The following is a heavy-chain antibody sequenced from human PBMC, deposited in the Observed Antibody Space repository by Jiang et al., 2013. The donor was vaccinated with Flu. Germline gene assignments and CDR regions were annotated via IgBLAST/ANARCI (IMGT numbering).Heavy chain of an antibody. CDR1: GFSLSTSGVG. D-gene: IGHD2-2*01. J-gene: IGHJ5*02. CDR3: AHSRGRAEERYCSSTSCLNWFDP. Sequence: KPTQTLTLTCTFSGFSLSTSGVGVGWIRQPPGKALEWLALIYWNDDKRYSPSLKSRLTITKDTSKNQVVLTMTNMDPVDTATYYCAHSRGRAEERYCSSTSCLNWFDPWGQGTLVTVSS. V-gene: IGHV2-5*01. CDR2: IYWNDDK.